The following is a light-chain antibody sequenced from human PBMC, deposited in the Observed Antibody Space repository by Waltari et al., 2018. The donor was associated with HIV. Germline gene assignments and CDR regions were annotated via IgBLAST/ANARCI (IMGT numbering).Light chain of an antibody. CDR3: QHYVNSLT. J-gene: IGKJ3*01. CDR2: SAS. CDR1: QRVNDNS. Sequence: EIVLTQWPSTLSLSPGDRATLSCRASQRVNDNSFAWYQQQPGQAPRLLVYSASTRVSGIPDRFSGSGSGTDFTLTITRLEPEDFAIYYCQHYVNSLTFGPGTKVDLK. V-gene: IGKV3-20*01.